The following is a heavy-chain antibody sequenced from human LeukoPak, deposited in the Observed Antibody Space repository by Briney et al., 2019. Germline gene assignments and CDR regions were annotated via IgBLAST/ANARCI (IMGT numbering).Heavy chain of an antibody. V-gene: IGHV4-31*03. CDR2: IYYSGSA. Sequence: PSQTLSLTCTVSGGSISSGGYYWSWIRQHPGKGLEWLGYIYYSGSAYYNPSLKSRVTISVDTSKNQFSLKLSSVTAADTDEYYWASGGGGVIPAAIRSYYYYYMDVWGKGTTVTVSS. CDR3: ASGGGGVIPAAIRSYYYYYMDV. D-gene: IGHD2-2*01. J-gene: IGHJ6*03. CDR1: GGSISSGGYY.